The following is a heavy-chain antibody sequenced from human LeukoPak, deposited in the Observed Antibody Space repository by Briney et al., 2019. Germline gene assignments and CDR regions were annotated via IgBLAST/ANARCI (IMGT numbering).Heavy chain of an antibody. CDR3: ARLKVVPAAEGDY. J-gene: IGHJ4*02. Sequence: SETLSLPCSLSGGSISSRSYYWGWIRQPPGKGLEWIGSIYYSGSTYYNPSLKSRVTISVDTSKNQFSLKLSSVTAADTAVYYCARLKVVPAAEGDYWGQGTLVTVSS. D-gene: IGHD2-2*01. CDR2: IYYSGST. CDR1: GGSISSRSYY. V-gene: IGHV4-39*01.